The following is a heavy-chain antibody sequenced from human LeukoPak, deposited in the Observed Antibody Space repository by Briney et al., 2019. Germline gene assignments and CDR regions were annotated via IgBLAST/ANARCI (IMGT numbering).Heavy chain of an antibody. CDR3: ARAHGIYYMDV. D-gene: IGHD1-14*01. Sequence: ASVKVSCKASGYIFTSYWIGWVRQMPGKGLEWMGIIYPGDSGTRYSPSFQGQVTISADKSISTAYLQWSSLKASDTAMYYCARAHGIYYMDVWGKGTTVAVSS. V-gene: IGHV5-51*01. CDR1: GYIFTSYW. CDR2: IYPGDSGT. J-gene: IGHJ6*03.